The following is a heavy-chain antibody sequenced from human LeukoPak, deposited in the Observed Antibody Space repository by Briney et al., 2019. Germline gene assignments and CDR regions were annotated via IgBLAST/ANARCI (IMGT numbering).Heavy chain of an antibody. J-gene: IGHJ4*02. Sequence: SETLSLTCTVSGGSISSTTYYWGWIRQPPGKGLEWIGSSYYSGSTYYNPSLKSRVTISVDTSKNQFSLKLSSVTATDTAVYYCARHLLGYCSGGNCYYFDFWGQGTLVTVSS. CDR1: GGSISSTTYY. CDR3: ARHLLGYCSGGNCYYFDF. V-gene: IGHV4-39*01. D-gene: IGHD2-15*01. CDR2: SYYSGST.